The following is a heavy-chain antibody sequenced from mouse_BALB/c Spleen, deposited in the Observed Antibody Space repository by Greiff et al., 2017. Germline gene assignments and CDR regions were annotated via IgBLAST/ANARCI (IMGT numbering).Heavy chain of an antibody. J-gene: IGHJ3*01. Sequence: QVQLQQPGAELVRPGASVKLSCKASGYTFTSYWINWVKQRPGQGLEWIGNIYPSDSYTNYNQKFKDKATLTVDKSSSTAYMQLSSPTSEDSAVYYCTRSFCNYRAWFAYWGQGTLVTVSA. CDR2: IYPSDSYT. D-gene: IGHD2-1*01. CDR3: TRSFCNYRAWFAY. CDR1: GYTFTSYW. V-gene: IGHV1-69*02.